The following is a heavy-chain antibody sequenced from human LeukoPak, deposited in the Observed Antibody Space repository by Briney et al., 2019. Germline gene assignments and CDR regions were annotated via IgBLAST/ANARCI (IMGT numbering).Heavy chain of an antibody. CDR1: GFTVSGNY. V-gene: IGHV3-53*01. CDR3: ARRAGGYSHPYDY. D-gene: IGHD4-23*01. CDR2: IYSDDTT. J-gene: IGHJ4*02. Sequence: GGSLRLSCAVSGFTVSGNYMSWIRQGPGKGLEWVSLIYSDDTTLYSDSVKGRFTISRDISKNTLYLQMSSLRAEDTAVYYCARRAGGYSHPYDYWGQGVLVTVSS.